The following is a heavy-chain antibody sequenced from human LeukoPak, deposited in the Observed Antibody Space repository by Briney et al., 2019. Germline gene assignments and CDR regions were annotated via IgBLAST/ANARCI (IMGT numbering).Heavy chain of an antibody. CDR2: IRSKAYGGTT. D-gene: IGHD2-15*01. V-gene: IGHV3-49*03. Sequence: PGGSLRLSCTTSGFTFGDYATSWFRQAPGKALEWVAFIRSKAYGGTTEYAASVKDRFTISRDDSKSIAYLQMNSLKAEDTAVYYCARDRSRGYCSGGICYYRFDYWGQGTLVTVSS. J-gene: IGHJ4*02. CDR3: ARDRSRGYCSGGICYYRFDY. CDR1: GFTFGDYA.